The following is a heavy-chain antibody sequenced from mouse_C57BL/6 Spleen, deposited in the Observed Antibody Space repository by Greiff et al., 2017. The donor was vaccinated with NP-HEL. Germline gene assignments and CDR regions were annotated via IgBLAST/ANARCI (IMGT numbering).Heavy chain of an antibody. CDR1: GYTFTDYY. V-gene: IGHV1-84*01. D-gene: IGHD2-3*01. CDR3: ARSEDDGYSYYFDY. Sequence: VQVVESGPELVKPGASVKISCKASGYTFTDYYINWVKQRPGQGLEWIGWIYPGSGNTKYNEKFKGKATLTVDTSSSTAYMQLSSLTSEDSAVYFCARSEDDGYSYYFDYWGQGTTLTVSS. CDR2: IYPGSGNT. J-gene: IGHJ2*01.